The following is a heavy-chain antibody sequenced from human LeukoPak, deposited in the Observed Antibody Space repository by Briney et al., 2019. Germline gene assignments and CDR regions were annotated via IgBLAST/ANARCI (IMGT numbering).Heavy chain of an antibody. CDR3: TGGPIQLWIHNGMDV. D-gene: IGHD5-18*01. CDR2: IRSKAYGGTT. Sequence: QPGGSLRLSCTASGFIFGDHAMSWVRQAPGKGLEWVGFIRSKAYGGTTEYAASVKGRFTISRDDSRGIAYLQMSSLETEDTACYYCTGGPIQLWIHNGMDVWGQGTTVTVSS. CDR1: GFIFGDHA. J-gene: IGHJ6*02. V-gene: IGHV3-49*04.